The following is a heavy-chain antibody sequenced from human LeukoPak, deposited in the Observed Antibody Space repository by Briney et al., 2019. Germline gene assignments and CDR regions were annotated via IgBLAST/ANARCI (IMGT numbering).Heavy chain of an antibody. D-gene: IGHD2-2*01. V-gene: IGHV3-30*02. CDR2: IRYDGSNK. J-gene: IGHJ6*03. CDR3: AKGPICSSTSCRGYYMDV. CDR1: GFTFSSYG. Sequence: GGSLRLSCAASGFTFSSYGTHWVRQAPGKGLEWVAFIRYDGSNKYYADSVKGRFTISRDNSKNTLYLQMNSLRAEDTAMFYCAKGPICSSTSCRGYYMDVWGKGTTVTVSS.